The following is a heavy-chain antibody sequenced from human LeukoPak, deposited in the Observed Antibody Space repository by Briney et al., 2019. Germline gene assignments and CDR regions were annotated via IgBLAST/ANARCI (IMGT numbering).Heavy chain of an antibody. J-gene: IGHJ4*02. Sequence: SQTLSLTCAISGDSVSGSPAVWNWIRQSPSRGLEWLGRAYYRSKWYIDYAVSVKGRITITPDPSKNQFSLQLNSVTPEDTAVYYCARGAVRGGTNFDYWGQGTLVTVSS. D-gene: IGHD3-10*01. CDR2: AYYRSKWYI. V-gene: IGHV6-1*01. CDR3: ARGAVRGGTNFDY. CDR1: GDSVSGSPAV.